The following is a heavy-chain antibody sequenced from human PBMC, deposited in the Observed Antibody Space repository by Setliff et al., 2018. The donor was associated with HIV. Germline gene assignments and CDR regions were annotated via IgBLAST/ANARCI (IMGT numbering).Heavy chain of an antibody. Sequence: PSETLSLTCSVSGGSISSNKYYWSWIRQPPGKGLEWTGSIYHSGKTYYNPSLKSRLTISVDTSKNQFSLKLSSVTAADTAVYYCASRVYYYDESAILREEGFVPWGQGTLVTVSS. D-gene: IGHD3-22*01. J-gene: IGHJ5*02. CDR3: ASRVYYYDESAILREEGFVP. V-gene: IGHV4-39*01. CDR2: IYHSGKT. CDR1: GGSISSNKYY.